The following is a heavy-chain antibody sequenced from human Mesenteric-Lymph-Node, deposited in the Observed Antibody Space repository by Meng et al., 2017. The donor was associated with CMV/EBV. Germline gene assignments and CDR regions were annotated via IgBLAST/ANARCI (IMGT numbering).Heavy chain of an antibody. V-gene: IGHV3-11*01. CDR2: ISSGASTV. D-gene: IGHD2-2*02. CDR3: AKEAAQELLYQYNWFDP. J-gene: IGHJ5*02. Sequence: GESLKISCAASGFTFSDYYMSWIRQAPGKGLEWVSYISSGASTVYYADSVRGRFTISRDNAKNSLHLQMNSLRAEDTAVYYCAKEAAQELLYQYNWFDPWGQGTLVTVSS. CDR1: GFTFSDYY.